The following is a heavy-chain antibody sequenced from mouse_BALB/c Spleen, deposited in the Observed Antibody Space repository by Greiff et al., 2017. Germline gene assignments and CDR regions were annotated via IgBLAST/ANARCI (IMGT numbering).Heavy chain of an antibody. J-gene: IGHJ4*01. CDR2: ISDGGSYT. CDR3: ARDKYGNSYYYAMDY. CDR1: GFTFSDYY. V-gene: IGHV5-4*02. D-gene: IGHD2-10*02. Sequence: EVKLVESGGGLVKPGGSLKLSCAASGFTFSDYYMYWVRQTPEKRLEWVATISDGGSYTYYPDSVKGRFTISRDNAKNNLYLQMSSPKSEDTAMYYCARDKYGNSYYYAMDYWGQGTSVTVSS.